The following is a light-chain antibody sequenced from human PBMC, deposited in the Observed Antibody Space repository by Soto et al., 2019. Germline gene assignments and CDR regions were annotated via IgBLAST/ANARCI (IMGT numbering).Light chain of an antibody. Sequence: EIVLTQSPGTLSLSPGERATLSCGASQIVSSSYLAWYQQKPGQAPRLLIYGASSRATGIPDRFSGSGSGTDFTLTITRLEPEDSAVYYCQEYGSSRTFGQGTKVEIK. J-gene: IGKJ1*01. V-gene: IGKV3-20*01. CDR3: QEYGSSRT. CDR2: GAS. CDR1: QIVSSSY.